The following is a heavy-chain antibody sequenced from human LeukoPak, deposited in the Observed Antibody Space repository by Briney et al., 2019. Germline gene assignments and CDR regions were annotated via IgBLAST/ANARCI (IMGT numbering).Heavy chain of an antibody. J-gene: IGHJ4*02. V-gene: IGHV1-2*02. CDR3: ARAPRGWGGFDY. Sequence: ASVKVSCKASGGTFSSYAISWVRQAPGQGLEWMGWINPNSGGTNYAQKFQGRVTMTRDTSISTAYMELSRLRSDDTAVYYCARAPRGWGGFDYWGQGTLVTVSS. D-gene: IGHD7-27*01. CDR2: INPNSGGT. CDR1: GGTFSSYA.